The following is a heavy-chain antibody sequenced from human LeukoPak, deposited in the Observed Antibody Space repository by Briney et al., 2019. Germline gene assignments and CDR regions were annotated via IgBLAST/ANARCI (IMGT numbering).Heavy chain of an antibody. CDR2: INPNSGGT. D-gene: IGHD5-18*01. CDR3: ARTRGLVDTAMVDYYYYYMDV. CDR1: GYTFTCYY. Sequence: GASVKVSCKASGYTFTCYYMHWVRQAPGQGLEWMGWINPNSGGTNYAQKFQGRVTMTRDTSISTAYLELSRLRSDDTAVYYCARTRGLVDTAMVDYYYYYMDVWGKGTTVTVSS. J-gene: IGHJ6*03. V-gene: IGHV1-2*02.